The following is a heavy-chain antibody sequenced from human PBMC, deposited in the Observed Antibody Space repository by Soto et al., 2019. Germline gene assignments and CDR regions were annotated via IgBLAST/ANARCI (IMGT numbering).Heavy chain of an antibody. CDR1: GGSISSGGYS. D-gene: IGHD6-6*01. CDR3: ARFSVAARGGFDY. J-gene: IGHJ4*02. V-gene: IGHV4-30-2*01. Sequence: PSETLSLTCAVSGGSISSGGYSWSWTRQPPGKGLEWIGYIYHSGSTYYNPSLKSRVTISVDRSKNQFPLKLSSVTAADTAVYYCARFSVAARGGFDYWGQGTLVTVSS. CDR2: IYHSGST.